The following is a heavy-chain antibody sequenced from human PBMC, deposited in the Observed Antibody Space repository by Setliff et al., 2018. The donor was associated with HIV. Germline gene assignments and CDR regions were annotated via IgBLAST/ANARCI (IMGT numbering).Heavy chain of an antibody. Sequence: SETLSLTCAVSGGSITNADYYWSWIRQPPGKGLEWIGYIYYSGNTYYNPSLKSRVVISIDTSSNQFSLNLNSVTATDTAVYFCAREKHWNGPFDYWGQGKLVTVSS. V-gene: IGHV4-30-4*08. CDR2: IYYSGNT. CDR1: GGSITNADYY. D-gene: IGHD1-1*01. J-gene: IGHJ4*02. CDR3: AREKHWNGPFDY.